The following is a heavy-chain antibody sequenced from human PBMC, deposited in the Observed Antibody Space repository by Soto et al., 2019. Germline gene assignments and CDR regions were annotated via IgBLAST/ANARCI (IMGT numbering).Heavy chain of an antibody. Sequence: QVQLVQSGAEVKKPGASVKVSCKASGYTFTDYYIHWVRQAPGQGLEWMGLINPSGGSASYAQKFRGRVTMTRDTSTSTVYMELSSLRSEDTAVYYCARDQPLGGGPKRDFEYWGQGTLVTVSS. D-gene: IGHD3-16*01. CDR2: INPSGGSA. CDR1: GYTFTDYY. J-gene: IGHJ4*02. CDR3: ARDQPLGGGPKRDFEY. V-gene: IGHV1-46*01.